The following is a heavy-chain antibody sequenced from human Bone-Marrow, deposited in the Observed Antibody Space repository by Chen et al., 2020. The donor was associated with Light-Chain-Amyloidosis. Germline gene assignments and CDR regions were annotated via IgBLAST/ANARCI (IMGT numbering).Heavy chain of an antibody. CDR2: IYHRGGS. V-gene: IGHV4-31*03. J-gene: IGHJ6*02. D-gene: IGHD3-16*01. Sequence: QFQLQQSGPGLVKPSQTLSLTCIVSGDSITSGGVYWTWIRQPPGKGLEWIGYIYHRGGSYYNPSLESGLTLSVDTSKNQFSLKLNYLTAADTAVYYCAKGGDGLDVWGRGTTVVVS. CDR1: GDSITSGGVY. CDR3: AKGGDGLDV.